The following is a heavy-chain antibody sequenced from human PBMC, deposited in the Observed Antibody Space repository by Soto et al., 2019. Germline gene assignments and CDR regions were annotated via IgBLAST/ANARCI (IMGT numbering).Heavy chain of an antibody. CDR2: IYYSGST. D-gene: IGHD2-8*02. CDR1: GGSISSGGYS. J-gene: IGHJ4*02. V-gene: IGHV4-30-4*07. CDR3: ARDKITGLFDY. Sequence: TLSLTCAVSGGSISSGGYSWSWIRQPPGTGLEWIGDIYYSGSTNYNPSLKSRVTISVDTSKNQFSLKLTSVTAADTAVYYCARDKITGLFDYWGQGTLVTVSS.